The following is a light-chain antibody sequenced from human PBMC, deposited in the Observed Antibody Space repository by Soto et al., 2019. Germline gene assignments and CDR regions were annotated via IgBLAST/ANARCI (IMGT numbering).Light chain of an antibody. CDR3: SSYTSSRAYV. V-gene: IGLV2-14*01. J-gene: IGLJ1*01. CDR1: SSDVGGYNY. CDR2: EVS. Sequence: QSALTQPPSASGSPGQSVTISCTGTSSDVGGYNYVSWYQQQSGKAPKLMIHEVSNRPSGVSNRFSGSKSGNTASLTISGLQAEDEADYYCSSYTSSRAYVFGIGTKVTV.